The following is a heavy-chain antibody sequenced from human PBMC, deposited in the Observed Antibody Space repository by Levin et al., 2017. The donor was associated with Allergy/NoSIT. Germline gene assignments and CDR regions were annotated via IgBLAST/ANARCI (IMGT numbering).Heavy chain of an antibody. CDR2: INHSGST. J-gene: IGHJ4*02. CDR1: GGSFSGYY. D-gene: IGHD6-13*01. CDR3: ARGRYSSSWYFGRGYYFDY. V-gene: IGHV4-34*01. Sequence: SETLSLTCAVYGGSFSGYYWSWIRQPPGKGLEWIGEINHSGSTNYNPSLKSRVTISVDTSKNQFSLKLSSVTAADTAVYYCARGRYSSSWYFGRGYYFDYWGQGTLVTVSS.